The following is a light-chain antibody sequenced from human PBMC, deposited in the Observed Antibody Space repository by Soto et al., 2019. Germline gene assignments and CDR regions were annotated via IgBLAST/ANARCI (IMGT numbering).Light chain of an antibody. CDR2: GAS. CDR3: QQYGSSPS. J-gene: IGKJ1*01. V-gene: IGKV3-20*01. Sequence: EIVLTQSPGTLSLSPGERATLSCRASQSVSSTYLAWYQQKPGQAPRLLIYGASSRATGIPDRFSGSVSGTDFTLTISRPEPEDFAVYYCQQYGSSPSFGQGTKVEIK. CDR1: QSVSSTY.